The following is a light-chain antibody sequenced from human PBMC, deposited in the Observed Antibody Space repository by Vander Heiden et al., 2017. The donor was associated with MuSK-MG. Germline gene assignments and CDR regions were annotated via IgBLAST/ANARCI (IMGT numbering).Light chain of an antibody. V-gene: IGKV3-20*01. Sequence: PGTPSLSPGERATRSCRASQSVSSSYLAWYQQKPGQAPRLLIYGASSRATGIPDRFSGSGSGTDFTLTISRLEPEDFAVYYCQQYGSSPPTFGQGTKVEIK. CDR3: QQYGSSPPT. J-gene: IGKJ1*01. CDR1: QSVSSSY. CDR2: GAS.